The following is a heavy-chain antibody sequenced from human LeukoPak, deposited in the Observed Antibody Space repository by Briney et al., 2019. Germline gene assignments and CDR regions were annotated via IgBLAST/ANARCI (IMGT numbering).Heavy chain of an antibody. CDR2: FCDSGNI. CDR3: ARWHSHGRYFDY. Sequence: PSETLSLTCTVSGGSISSGSYYWNWIRQPPGKGLEWIGYFCDSGNIDYKPSLKSRVTISVDTSKNQLSLKLTSATAADTAVYYCARWHSHGRYFDYWGQGALVTVSS. CDR1: GGSISSGSYY. J-gene: IGHJ4*02. D-gene: IGHD2-21*01. V-gene: IGHV4-61*01.